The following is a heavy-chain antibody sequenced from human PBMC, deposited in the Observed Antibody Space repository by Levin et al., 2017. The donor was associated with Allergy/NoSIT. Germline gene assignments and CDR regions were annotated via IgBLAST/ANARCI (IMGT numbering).Heavy chain of an antibody. CDR3: ARDGRLRLGELSSPFDY. D-gene: IGHD3-16*02. Sequence: PGGSLRLSCAASGFTFSSYWMSWVRQAPGKGLEWVANIKQDGSEKYYVDSVKGRFTISRDNAKNSLYLQMNSLRAEDTAVYYCARDGRLRLGELSSPFDYWGQGTLVTVSS. CDR1: GFTFSSYW. J-gene: IGHJ4*02. V-gene: IGHV3-7*04. CDR2: IKQDGSEK.